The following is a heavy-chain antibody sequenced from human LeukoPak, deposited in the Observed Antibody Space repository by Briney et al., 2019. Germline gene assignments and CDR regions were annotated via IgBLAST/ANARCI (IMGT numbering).Heavy chain of an antibody. J-gene: IGHJ4*02. CDR3: AKDRGSGSYPTGEADC. V-gene: IGHV3-23*01. CDR2: ISGSGGST. Sequence: GGSLRLSCAASGFTFSTYAMSWVRQTPGKGLEWVSVISGSGGSTNYADSVKGRFTISRDNSRNTLYLRMNSLRAEDTAVYYCAKDRGSGSYPTGEADCWGQGTLVTVSS. CDR1: GFTFSTYA. D-gene: IGHD3-10*01.